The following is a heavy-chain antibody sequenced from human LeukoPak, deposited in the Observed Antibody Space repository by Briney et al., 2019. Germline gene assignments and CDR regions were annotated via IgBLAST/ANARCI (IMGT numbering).Heavy chain of an antibody. V-gene: IGHV3-7*03. Sequence: PGGSLRLSCAASGFTFSRYWMSWVRQAPGKGLEWVANIKDDGREKYSVDSVKGRFTISRDNAKNSLYLQMNSLRAEDTAVYYCAKVMPPGRIRFYSYYMDVWGKGTTVSVS. CDR2: IKDDGREK. CDR3: AKVMPPGRIRFYSYYMDV. CDR1: GFTFSRYW. D-gene: IGHD2-15*01. J-gene: IGHJ6*03.